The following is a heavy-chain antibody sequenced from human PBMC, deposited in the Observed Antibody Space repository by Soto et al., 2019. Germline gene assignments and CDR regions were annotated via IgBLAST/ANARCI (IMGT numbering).Heavy chain of an antibody. D-gene: IGHD6-25*01. V-gene: IGHV4-34*01. J-gene: IGHJ6*03. CDR1: GGSFSGYY. CDR3: ARGSVMRRYYYYMDV. Sequence: QVQLQQWGAGLLKPSETLSLTCAVYGGSFSGYYWSWIRQPPGKGLEWIGELNHSGSTNYNPSLKSRVTISVDTSKNQLSLKLSSVTAADTAVYYCARGSVMRRYYYYMDVWGKGTTVTVSS. CDR2: LNHSGST.